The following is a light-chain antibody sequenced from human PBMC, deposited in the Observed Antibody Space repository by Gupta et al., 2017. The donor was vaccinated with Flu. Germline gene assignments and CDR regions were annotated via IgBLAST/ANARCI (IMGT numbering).Light chain of an antibody. J-gene: IGLJ1*01. Sequence: QSGLTQPSSVSGSPGQSITISCTGTDSDVGHYDLVSWYQQHPGKAPKLIIYAVNRRPSGVSYRYSGSKSSNTASLTISGLQAEDEADYYCGSFSNGDPLFVFGDASKVTVL. CDR2: AVN. V-gene: IGLV2-14*01. CDR1: DSDVGHYDL. CDR3: GSFSNGDPLFV.